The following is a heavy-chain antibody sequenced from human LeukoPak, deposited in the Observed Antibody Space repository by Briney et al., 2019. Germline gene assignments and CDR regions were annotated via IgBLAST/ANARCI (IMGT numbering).Heavy chain of an antibody. CDR1: GFTFSSYG. CDR3: AKDLTGYPGGGFDI. V-gene: IGHV3-30*18. Sequence: GRSRRLSCAASGFTFSSYGLHWVRPAPGKGLEWVAAILYDRSKKYYADSVKGRLTISRDNSKNTLDLQMNNLRADDTATYYCAKDLTGYPGGGFDIWGQGTLVTVSS. J-gene: IGHJ3*02. CDR2: ILYDRSKK. D-gene: IGHD3-9*01.